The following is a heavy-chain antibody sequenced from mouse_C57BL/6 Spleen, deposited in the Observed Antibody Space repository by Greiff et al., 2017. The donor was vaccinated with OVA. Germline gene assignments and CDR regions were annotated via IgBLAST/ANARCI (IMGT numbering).Heavy chain of an antibody. J-gene: IGHJ1*03. V-gene: IGHV1-82*01. CDR2: IYPGDGDT. CDR3: AREDGTHWYFDV. CDR1: GYAFSSSW. Sequence: VQLQQSGPELVKPGASVKISCKASGYAFSSSWMNWVKQRPGKGLEWIGRIYPGDGDTNYNGKFNGKATLTADKSSSTAYLQLSSLTSEDSAVYFCAREDGTHWYFDVWGTGTTVTVSS. D-gene: IGHD2-1*01.